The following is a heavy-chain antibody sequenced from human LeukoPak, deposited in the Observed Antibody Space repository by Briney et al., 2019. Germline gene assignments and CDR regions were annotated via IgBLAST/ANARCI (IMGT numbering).Heavy chain of an antibody. V-gene: IGHV3-21*01. J-gene: IGHJ3*02. CDR3: ARSGPQYCSGGSCYLVAFDI. Sequence: PGGSLRLSCAASGFTFSSYSMNWVRQAPGKGLEWVSSISSSSSYIYYADSVKGRFTISRDNAKNSLYLQMDSLRAKDTAVYSCARSGPQYCSGGSCYLVAFDIWGQGTMVTVSS. CDR2: ISSSSSYI. D-gene: IGHD2-15*01. CDR1: GFTFSSYS.